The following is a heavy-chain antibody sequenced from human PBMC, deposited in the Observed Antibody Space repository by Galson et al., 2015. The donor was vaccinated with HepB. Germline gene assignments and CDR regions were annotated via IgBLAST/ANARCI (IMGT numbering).Heavy chain of an antibody. Sequence: WISLISNDGSTYYAESVKGRFTISRDNSKNTVYVQMNSLRGEDTAVYYCARGPGGQWFDNGGQGTLVTVSS. V-gene: IGHV3-53*01. CDR3: ARGPGGQWFDN. D-gene: IGHD6-19*01. J-gene: IGHJ4*02. CDR2: ISNDGST.